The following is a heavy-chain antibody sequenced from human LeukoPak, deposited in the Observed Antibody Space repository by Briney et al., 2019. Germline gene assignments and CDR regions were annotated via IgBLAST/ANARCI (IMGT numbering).Heavy chain of an antibody. J-gene: IGHJ4*02. CDR3: ARDRYCSGSYCAYY. V-gene: IGHV3-53*01. Sequence: PGGSLRLSCAASGFTVSSNYMSWVRQAPGKGLEWVSVIYSGGSTDYVDSVKGRFTISRDNSKNTLYLQMNSLRAEDTAVYYCARDRYCSGSYCAYYWGQGTLVTVSS. D-gene: IGHD2-15*01. CDR2: IYSGGST. CDR1: GFTVSSNY.